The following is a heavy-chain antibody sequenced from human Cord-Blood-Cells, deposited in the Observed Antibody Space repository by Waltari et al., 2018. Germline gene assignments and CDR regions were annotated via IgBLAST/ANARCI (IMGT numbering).Heavy chain of an antibody. CDR1: GFTFSSYE. D-gene: IGHD4-17*01. J-gene: IGHJ4*02. V-gene: IGHV3-48*03. Sequence: EVQLVESGGGLVQPGGSLRLSCAASGFTFSSYEMNWVRQAPGKGLDWVSYISGSGSTIYYADSVKCRFTISRDNAKNSLYLQMNSLRADDTAVYYSPRHLLTTVDYWGQGTLVTVAS. CDR3: PRHLLTTVDY. CDR2: ISGSGSTI.